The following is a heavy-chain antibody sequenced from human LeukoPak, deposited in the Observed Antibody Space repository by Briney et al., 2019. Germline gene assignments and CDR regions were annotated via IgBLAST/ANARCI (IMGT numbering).Heavy chain of an antibody. D-gene: IGHD1-14*01. J-gene: IGHJ6*03. CDR1: GGSISSYY. Sequence: SETLSLTCTVSGGSISSYYWSWIRQPPGKGLEWIGYIYYSGSTNYNPSLKSRVTKSVDTSKNQFSLKLSSVTAADTAVYYCAREGREFDSTGSRYYYYYMDVWGKGTTVTVSS. CDR3: AREGREFDSTGSRYYYYYMDV. CDR2: IYYSGST. V-gene: IGHV4-59*12.